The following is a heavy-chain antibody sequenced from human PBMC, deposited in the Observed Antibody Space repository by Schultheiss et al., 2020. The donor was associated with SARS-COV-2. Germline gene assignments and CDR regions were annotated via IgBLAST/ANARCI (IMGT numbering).Heavy chain of an antibody. J-gene: IGHJ6*02. D-gene: IGHD3-3*01. CDR3: AHSTTIFGAGFLGYGMDV. V-gene: IGHV2-5*02. Sequence: SGPTLVKPTETLTLTCTVSGFSLSNARMGVSWIRQPPGKALEWLALIDWDDDKRYSPSLKSRLTITKDTSKNQVVLTMTNMDPVDTATYYCAHSTTIFGAGFLGYGMDVWGQGTTVTVSS. CDR1: GFSLSNARMG. CDR2: IDWDDDK.